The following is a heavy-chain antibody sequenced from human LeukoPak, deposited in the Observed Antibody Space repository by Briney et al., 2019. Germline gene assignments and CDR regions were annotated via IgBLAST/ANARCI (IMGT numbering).Heavy chain of an antibody. CDR1: GYTFTGYY. D-gene: IGHD2-2*02. J-gene: IGHJ4*02. Sequence: GASVKVSCKASGYTFTGYYMHWVRQAPGQGLEWMGWTNPNSGGTNYAQKFQGRVTMTRDTYISTAYMELSRLRSDDTAVYYCARGIVVVPAAIDYWGQGTLVTVSS. CDR2: TNPNSGGT. CDR3: ARGIVVVPAAIDY. V-gene: IGHV1-2*02.